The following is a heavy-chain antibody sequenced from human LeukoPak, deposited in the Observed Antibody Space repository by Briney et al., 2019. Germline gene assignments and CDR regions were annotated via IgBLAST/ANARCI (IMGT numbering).Heavy chain of an antibody. Sequence: SETLSLTCAVYGGSFSGYYWSWIRQPPGKGLEWIGEINHSGRTNYNPSLKSRVTISVDTSKNQFSLKLSSVTAADTAVYYCARHYYDFWIGWFDPWGQGTLVTVSS. CDR2: INHSGRT. CDR1: GGSFSGYY. D-gene: IGHD3-3*01. CDR3: ARHYYDFWIGWFDP. V-gene: IGHV4-34*01. J-gene: IGHJ5*02.